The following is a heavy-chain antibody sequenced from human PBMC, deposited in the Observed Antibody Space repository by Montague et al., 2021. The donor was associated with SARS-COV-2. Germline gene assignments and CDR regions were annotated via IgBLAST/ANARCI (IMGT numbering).Heavy chain of an antibody. Sequence: SLRLSCAASGFTFSSYSMNWVRQAPGKGLEWVSSISSSSSYIYYADSVKGRFTISRDNAKNSLYLQMNSLGAEDTAVYYCASYQNYYYYYGMDVRGQGTTVTVSS. J-gene: IGHJ6*02. CDR3: ASYQNYYYYYGMDV. CDR1: GFTFSSYS. V-gene: IGHV3-21*01. CDR2: ISSSSSYI. D-gene: IGHD2-2*01.